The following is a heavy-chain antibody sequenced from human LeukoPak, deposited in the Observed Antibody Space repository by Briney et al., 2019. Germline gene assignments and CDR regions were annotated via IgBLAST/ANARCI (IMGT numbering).Heavy chain of an antibody. J-gene: IGHJ4*02. CDR3: ARDTGGEADY. CDR2: INPKSGGT. D-gene: IGHD7-27*01. Sequence: GASVKVSCKASGYTFSDYYIHWVRQAPGHGPEWLGWINPKSGGTKYAQNFRGWVTMTRDTSISTAYMELSRLRSDDTAVYYCARDTGGEADYWGQGTLVTVSS. V-gene: IGHV1-2*04. CDR1: GYTFSDYY.